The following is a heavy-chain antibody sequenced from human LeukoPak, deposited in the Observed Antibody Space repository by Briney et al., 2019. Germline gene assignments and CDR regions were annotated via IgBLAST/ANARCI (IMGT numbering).Heavy chain of an antibody. D-gene: IGHD1-26*01. CDR2: ITPNSGDA. CDR1: GYTFTANY. CDR3: ARDRVGAVNPDS. J-gene: IGHJ4*02. V-gene: IGHV1-2*06. Sequence: GASVEVSCKASGYTFTANYIHWMRLAPGQGLEWMGRITPNSGDAVYAQNFQGRVTMTTDTSISTAYMELSSLRSDDTAVYYCARDRVGAVNPDSWGQGTLVTVSS.